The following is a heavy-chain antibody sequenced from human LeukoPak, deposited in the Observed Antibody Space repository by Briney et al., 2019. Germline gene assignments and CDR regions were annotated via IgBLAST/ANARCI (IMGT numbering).Heavy chain of an antibody. V-gene: IGHV4-34*01. J-gene: IGHJ6*03. CDR3: AREAAAGYYYYYYYMDV. CDR2: MNQRGSM. D-gene: IGHD6-13*01. Sequence: PSETLSLTCDVYGASFTGYYWSWIRQSPGKGLEWIGEMNQRGSMNYNPSLKSRVTISVDRSKNQFSLNLSSVTAADTAVYYCAREAAAGYYYYYYYMDVWGKGTTVTISS. CDR1: GASFTGYY.